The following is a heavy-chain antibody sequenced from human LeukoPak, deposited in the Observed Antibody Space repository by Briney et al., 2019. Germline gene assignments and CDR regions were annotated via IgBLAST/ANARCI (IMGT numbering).Heavy chain of an antibody. Sequence: PGGSLRLSCSASGFTFSTYWMSWVRQAPGKGLEWVANMKRDGSEIYYVDSVRGRFTISRDNARNSLYLQMNSLRAEDTAVYYCARVGCGGDCYHFDYWGQGTLVTVSS. CDR2: MKRDGSEI. CDR1: GFTFSTYW. J-gene: IGHJ4*02. V-gene: IGHV3-7*01. D-gene: IGHD2-21*02. CDR3: ARVGCGGDCYHFDY.